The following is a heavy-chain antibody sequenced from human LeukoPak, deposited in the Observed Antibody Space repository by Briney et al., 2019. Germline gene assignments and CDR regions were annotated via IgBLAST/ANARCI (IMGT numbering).Heavy chain of an antibody. CDR3: ANLRWPLDY. J-gene: IGHJ4*02. Sequence: SETLSLTCTVSGGSISSSSYYWGWLRQPPGKGLEWIGSIYYSGSTYYNPSLKSRVTISVDTSKNQFSLKLRSVTAADTAVYYCANLRWPLDYWGQGTLVTVSS. D-gene: IGHD4-23*01. CDR2: IYYSGST. CDR1: GGSISSSSYY. V-gene: IGHV4-39*01.